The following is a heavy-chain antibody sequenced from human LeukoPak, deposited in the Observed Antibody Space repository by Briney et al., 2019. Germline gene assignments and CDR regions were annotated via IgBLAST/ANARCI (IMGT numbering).Heavy chain of an antibody. Sequence: SETLSLTCTVSGDFITAYYWSWIRQPPGKGLEWIGYVYYTGSTDYNPSLRSRFTISLEMSKHQFSLNLTSVTAADTAVYYCASNTGTVFDYWGQGALVTVSS. J-gene: IGHJ4*02. CDR2: VYYTGST. CDR1: GDFITAYY. CDR3: ASNTGTVFDY. D-gene: IGHD7-27*01. V-gene: IGHV4-59*01.